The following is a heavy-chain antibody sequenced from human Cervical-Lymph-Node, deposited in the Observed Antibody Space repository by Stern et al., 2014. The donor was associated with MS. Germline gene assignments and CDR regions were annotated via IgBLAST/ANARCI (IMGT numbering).Heavy chain of an antibody. V-gene: IGHV5-51*01. CDR1: GYTFSNFW. CDR3: VRRRDSAGYDTFDL. D-gene: IGHD3-22*01. Sequence: LVQSGAEVKKPGESLKISCRTSGYTFSNFWIGWVRQMPGKGLEWMGVIYPADSDTTYSPSFQGQVPISADESISTAYLQWRSLKASDTAMYYCVRRRDSAGYDTFDLWGQGTMLIVSS. J-gene: IGHJ3*01. CDR2: IYPADSDT.